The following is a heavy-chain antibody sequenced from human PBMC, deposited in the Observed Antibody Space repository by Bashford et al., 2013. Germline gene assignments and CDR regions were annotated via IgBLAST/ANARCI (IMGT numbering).Heavy chain of an antibody. V-gene: IGHV3-15*01. J-gene: IGHJ4*01. CDR2: IKRKSDGGTT. Sequence: VRQAPGKGLEWVGRIKRKSDGGTTDYAAPLKGRFTISRDDSQNTLYLQMNSLRVEDTAVYYCARGGSSPRDWGHGTLVTVSS. CDR3: ARGGSSPRD. D-gene: IGHD6-6*01.